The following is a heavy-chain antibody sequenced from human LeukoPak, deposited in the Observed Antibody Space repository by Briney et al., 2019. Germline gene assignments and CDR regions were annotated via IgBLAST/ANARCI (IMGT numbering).Heavy chain of an antibody. CDR1: GFTFSDYA. D-gene: IGHD3-22*01. Sequence: GGSLRLSCVGSGFTFSDYAMAWVRQAPGKGLEWVSGITSSGSATYYGDSVKGRFTISRDNSNDTLYLQMNSLRAEDTAMYYCAKDDDSSDYHEWYFDLWGRGALISVSS. CDR2: ITSSGSAT. J-gene: IGHJ2*01. CDR3: AKDDDSSDYHEWYFDL. V-gene: IGHV3-23*01.